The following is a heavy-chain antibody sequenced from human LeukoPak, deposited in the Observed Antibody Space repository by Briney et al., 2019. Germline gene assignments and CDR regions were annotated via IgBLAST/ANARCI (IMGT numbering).Heavy chain of an antibody. D-gene: IGHD3-10*01. Sequence: GGSLRLSCSASGFTFRSYTMAWVRQAPGKGLEWVSCISGSGGGTNYPDSVKGRFTISRDNSQNTLYLQMNSLRVEDTAVYYCAKTRFGELWGLDFDHWGQGNLVTVSS. V-gene: IGHV3-23*01. CDR2: ISGSGGGT. CDR3: AKTRFGELWGLDFDH. J-gene: IGHJ4*02. CDR1: GFTFRSYT.